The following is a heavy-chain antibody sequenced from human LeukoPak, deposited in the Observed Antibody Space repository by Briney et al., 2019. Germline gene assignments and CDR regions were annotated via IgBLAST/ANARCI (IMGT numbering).Heavy chain of an antibody. J-gene: IGHJ4*02. Sequence: ASVKVSCKASGYSFTNYGISWVRQAPGQGLEWMGWISTDNGNRKYSQNLQGRVTMTTDTPTTTAYMELRSLRSDDTAVYYCSRWRCSGGTCYSGDCGDYWGQGTLVTVSS. CDR1: GYSFTNYG. CDR2: ISTDNGNR. CDR3: SRWRCSGGTCYSGDCGDY. D-gene: IGHD2-15*01. V-gene: IGHV1-18*01.